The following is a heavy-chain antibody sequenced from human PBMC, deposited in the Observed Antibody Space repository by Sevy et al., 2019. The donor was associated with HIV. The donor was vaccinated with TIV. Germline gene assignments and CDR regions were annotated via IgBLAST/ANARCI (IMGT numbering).Heavy chain of an antibody. CDR3: ARVPPYNDSNVSDF. CDR2: ISGTGNTI. CDR1: GFTFSSHS. V-gene: IGHV3-48*02. D-gene: IGHD4-4*01. Sequence: GGSLRLSCAASGFTFSSHSMNWVRQTPGKGLEWISYISGTGNTIYYADSVKGRFTISRDNAKNSLYLQLKSLRDEDTAIYYCARVPPYNDSNVSDFWGQGSLVTVSS. J-gene: IGHJ4*02.